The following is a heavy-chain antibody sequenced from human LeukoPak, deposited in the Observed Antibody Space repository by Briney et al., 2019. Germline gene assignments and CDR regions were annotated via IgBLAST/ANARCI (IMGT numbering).Heavy chain of an antibody. D-gene: IGHD4-11*01. CDR2: IYYSGST. CDR3: ARFYPPTQSFDP. V-gene: IGHV4-30-4*08. J-gene: IGHJ5*02. CDR1: GGSISSGDYY. Sequence: SETLSLTCTVSGGSISSGDYYWSWIRQPPGKGLEWIGYIYYSGSTYYNPSLKSRVTISVDTSKNQFSLKLSSVTAADTAVYYCARFYPPTQSFDPWGQGTLVTVSS.